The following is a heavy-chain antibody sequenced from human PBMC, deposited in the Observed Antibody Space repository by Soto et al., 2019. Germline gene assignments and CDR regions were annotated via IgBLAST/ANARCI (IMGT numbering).Heavy chain of an antibody. D-gene: IGHD1-26*01. J-gene: IGHJ6*02. V-gene: IGHV3-53*01. CDR2: IYSGGST. CDR1: GFTVRSNY. Sequence: GGSLRLSCAASGFTVRSNYISWGRQAPGKGLEWVSVIYSGGSTYYADSVKGRFTISRDNSKNTLYLQMNSLRAEDTAVYYCARASGSHYYYYYGMDVWGQGTTVTVSS. CDR3: ARASGSHYYYYYGMDV.